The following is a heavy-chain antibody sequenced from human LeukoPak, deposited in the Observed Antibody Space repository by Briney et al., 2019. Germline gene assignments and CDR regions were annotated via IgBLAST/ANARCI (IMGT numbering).Heavy chain of an antibody. CDR1: AYTFARYG. Sequence: ASVKVSCKASAYTFARYGMSGVRQAPGQGLEGMGWISAYNGNTSYAQRLHGRVTMTRDTSTSTAYLELRSLRSDDTAVYYCARDVKEWGELTRYYYYGMDVWGQGTTVTVSS. D-gene: IGHD1-26*01. V-gene: IGHV1-18*01. CDR2: ISAYNGNT. J-gene: IGHJ6*02. CDR3: ARDVKEWGELTRYYYYGMDV.